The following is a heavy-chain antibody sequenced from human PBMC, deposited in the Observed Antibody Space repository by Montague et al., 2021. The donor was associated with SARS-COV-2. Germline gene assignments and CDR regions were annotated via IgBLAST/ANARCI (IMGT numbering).Heavy chain of an antibody. Sequence: ETLSPTRTVSGGSISSSSYEWGWIRQPPGKGLEWIGSIYYSGSTYYNPSLKSRVTISVDTSKNQFSLKLSSVTAADTAVYYCAILRWLRGWFDPWGQGTLVTVSS. V-gene: IGHV4-39*01. J-gene: IGHJ5*02. D-gene: IGHD4-17*01. CDR2: IYYSGST. CDR1: GGSISSSSYE. CDR3: AILRWLRGWFDP.